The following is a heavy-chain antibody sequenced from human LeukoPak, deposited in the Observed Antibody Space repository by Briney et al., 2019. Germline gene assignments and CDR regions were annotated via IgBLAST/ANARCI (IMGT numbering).Heavy chain of an antibody. J-gene: IGHJ4*02. CDR1: GFTFSSYW. CDR3: VRGYSSGYRLDY. D-gene: IGHD3-22*01. Sequence: SGGSLRLSCAASGFTFSSYWMHWVRQDPVKGLLWVSRINGDGSSTDCADSEKGRFTISRDNAKNTVYLQMNSLKAEDTAVYYCVRGYSSGYRLDYWGQGTLVTVSS. V-gene: IGHV3-74*01. CDR2: INGDGSST.